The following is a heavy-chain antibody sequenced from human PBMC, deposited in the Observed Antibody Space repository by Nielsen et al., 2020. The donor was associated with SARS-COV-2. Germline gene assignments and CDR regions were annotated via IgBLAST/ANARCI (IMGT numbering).Heavy chain of an antibody. J-gene: IGHJ4*02. CDR2: INPSGTGT. Sequence: ASVKVSCKTSGYTFSSFYIHWVRQAPGQGLEWMGVINPSGTGTTFLEKLQGRFTMTWDTSTSTVYMDLSSLRSEDTAVYFCARGAVIDYNLFDYWGQGTLVTVSS. V-gene: IGHV1-46*01. D-gene: IGHD3-16*02. CDR3: ARGAVIDYNLFDY. CDR1: GYTFSSFY.